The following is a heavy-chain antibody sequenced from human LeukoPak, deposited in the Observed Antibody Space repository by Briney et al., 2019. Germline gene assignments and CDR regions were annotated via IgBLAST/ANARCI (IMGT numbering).Heavy chain of an antibody. Sequence: GGSLRLSCAASGFTVSSNYMSWVRQAPGKGLEWLALISYDGINEYYADSVKGRFTISRDNFQNTLYLQMNSLRPDDTAVYYCARASDGFNFDYWGQGTLVTVSS. CDR3: ARASDGFNFDY. CDR1: GFTVSSNY. D-gene: IGHD5-24*01. CDR2: ISYDGINE. V-gene: IGHV3-30*03. J-gene: IGHJ4*02.